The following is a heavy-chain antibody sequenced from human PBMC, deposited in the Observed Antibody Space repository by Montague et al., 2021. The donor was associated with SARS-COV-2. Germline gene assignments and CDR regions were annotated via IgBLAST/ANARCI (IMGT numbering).Heavy chain of an antibody. J-gene: IGHJ4*02. D-gene: IGHD1-20*01. V-gene: IGHV4-4*07. CDR2: IYNSGST. CDR3: VRDQGRSNWNYPDY. Sequence: SETLSLTCTVSGGSISGYYWSWFRQSAGKGLEWIGRIYNSGSTSYNPSLKSRVTMSVDTSKNQFSLKLSSVTAADTAVYYCVRDQGRSNWNYPDYWGQGTLVPVSS. CDR1: GGSISGYY.